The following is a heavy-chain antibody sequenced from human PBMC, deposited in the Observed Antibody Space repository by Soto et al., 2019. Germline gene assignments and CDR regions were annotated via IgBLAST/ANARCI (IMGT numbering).Heavy chain of an antibody. J-gene: IGHJ6*02. CDR1: GYTFTSYD. D-gene: IGHD3-3*01. CDR2: MNPNSGNT. V-gene: IGHV1-8*01. Sequence: ASVKVSCKASGYTFTSYDINWVRQATGQGLEWMGWMNPNSGNTGYAQKFQGRVTMTRNTSISTAYMELSSLRSEDTAVYYCARGFDFWSGQPMDVWGQGTTVTVSS. CDR3: ARGFDFWSGQPMDV.